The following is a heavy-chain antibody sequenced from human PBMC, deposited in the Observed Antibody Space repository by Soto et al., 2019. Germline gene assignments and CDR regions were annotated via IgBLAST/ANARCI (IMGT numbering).Heavy chain of an antibody. J-gene: IGHJ4*02. V-gene: IGHV4-59*01. CDR3: ARSYYDYIWSSLGY. D-gene: IGHD3-16*01. Sequence: SETLSLTCTVSGGSISSYYWSRIRQPPGKGLEWIGYIYYSGSTNYNPSLKSRVTISVDTSKNQFSLKLSSVTAADTAVYYCARSYYDYIWSSLGYWGQGTLVTVSS. CDR1: GGSISSYY. CDR2: IYYSGST.